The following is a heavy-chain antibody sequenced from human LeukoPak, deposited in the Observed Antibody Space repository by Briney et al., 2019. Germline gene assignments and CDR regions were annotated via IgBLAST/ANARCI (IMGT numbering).Heavy chain of an antibody. Sequence: EASVKVSCKASGGTFSSYAISWVRQAPGQGLEWMGGIIPIFGTANYAQKFQGRVTMTRDTSTSTVYMELSSLRSEDTAVYYCARARRKIVGATTVSVRAFDIWGQGTMVTVSS. J-gene: IGHJ3*02. CDR1: GGTFSSYA. CDR3: ARARRKIVGATTVSVRAFDI. D-gene: IGHD1-26*01. CDR2: IIPIFGTA. V-gene: IGHV1-69*05.